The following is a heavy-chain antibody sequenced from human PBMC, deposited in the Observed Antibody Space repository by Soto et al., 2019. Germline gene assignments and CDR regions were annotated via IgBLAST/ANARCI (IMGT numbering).Heavy chain of an antibody. CDR1: GGSISSGGYY. J-gene: IGHJ4*02. CDR3: ARLTPGGSSPGLIGY. CDR2: IYYSGST. D-gene: IGHD2-15*01. V-gene: IGHV4-31*03. Sequence: QVQLQESGPGLVKPSQTLSLTCTVSGGSISSGGYYWSWIRQHPGKGLEWIGYIYYSGSTYYNPSLKSRVTISVDTSKNQFSLKLSSVTAADTAVYYCARLTPGGSSPGLIGYWGQGTLVTVSS.